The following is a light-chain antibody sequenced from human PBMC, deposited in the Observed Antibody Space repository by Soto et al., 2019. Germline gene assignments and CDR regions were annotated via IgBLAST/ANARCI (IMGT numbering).Light chain of an antibody. V-gene: IGKV3D-15*01. CDR2: YIS. J-gene: IGKJ5*01. Sequence: EIVMTQSPATLSVSPWETASLSCRASQSAGNFLAWYQQKPGQAPRLLIYYISTRATGIPARFSGSGSGTEFTLTINSLQSEDSAVYYCQQHNQWPITFGQGTRLENK. CDR3: QQHNQWPIT. CDR1: QSAGNF.